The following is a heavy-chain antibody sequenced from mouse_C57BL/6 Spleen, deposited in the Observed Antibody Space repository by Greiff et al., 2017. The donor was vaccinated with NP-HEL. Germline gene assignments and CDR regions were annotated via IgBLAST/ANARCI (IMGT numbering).Heavy chain of an antibody. J-gene: IGHJ2*01. CDR1: GYTFTDYY. V-gene: IGHV1-76*01. CDR2: IYPGSGNT. Sequence: QVQLQQSGAELVRPGASVKLSCKASGYTFTDYYINWVKQRPGQGLEWIARIYPGSGNTYYNEKFKGKATLTAEQSSSTAYMQLSSLTSEDSAVYFCASGLPFDYWGQGTTLTVSS. CDR3: ASGLPFDY. D-gene: IGHD2-2*01.